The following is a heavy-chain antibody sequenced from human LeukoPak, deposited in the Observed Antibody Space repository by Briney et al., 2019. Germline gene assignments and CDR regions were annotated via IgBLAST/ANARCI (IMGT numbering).Heavy chain of an antibody. J-gene: IGHJ4*02. Sequence: VASVPVSCKASGYTFTSYDINWVRQAAGQGLDGMGWMKPNSGNTGYAQKLQGRVTMTRNTSISTAYMELSSLRSEDTAVYYCARARNVQRPHFDYWGQGTLVTVSS. D-gene: IGHD6-25*01. V-gene: IGHV1-8*01. CDR2: MKPNSGNT. CDR3: ARARNVQRPHFDY. CDR1: GYTFTSYD.